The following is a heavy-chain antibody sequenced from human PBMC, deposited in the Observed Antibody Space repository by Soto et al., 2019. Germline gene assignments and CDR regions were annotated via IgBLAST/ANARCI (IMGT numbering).Heavy chain of an antibody. CDR2: IYYSGST. CDR3: ASMGYHYGSGSYPLDY. V-gene: IGHV4-39*07. Sequence: PSETLSLTCTVSGGSISSSSYYWGWIRQPPGKGLEWIGKIYYSGSTHYNPSLKSRVTISLDTSKNQFSLNLRSVTAADTAVYYCASMGYHYGSGSYPLDYWGQGTLVTVPQ. J-gene: IGHJ4*02. D-gene: IGHD3-10*01. CDR1: GGSISSSSYY.